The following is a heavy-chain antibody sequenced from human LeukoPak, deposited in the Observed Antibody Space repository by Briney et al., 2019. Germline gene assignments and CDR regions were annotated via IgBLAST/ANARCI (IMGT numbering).Heavy chain of an antibody. CDR2: IKEDGSER. J-gene: IGHJ3*02. Sequence: SGGSLRLSCEGSAFIFSGHWMNWVRQTPGKGLEWVASIKEDGSERQYVDSVKGRFSISRDNTKNSLYLQMNSLRAEDTAVYYCARDRVGGAFDIWGQGTMVTVSS. CDR1: AFIFSGHW. CDR3: ARDRVGGAFDI. V-gene: IGHV3-7*01. D-gene: IGHD3-16*01.